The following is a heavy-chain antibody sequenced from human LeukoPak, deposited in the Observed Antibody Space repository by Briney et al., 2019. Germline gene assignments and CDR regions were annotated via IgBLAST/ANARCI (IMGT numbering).Heavy chain of an antibody. Sequence: GASVKVSCKASGYTFTSYDINWVRQATGQGLEWMGWMNPNSGNTGYAQKFQGRVTITRNTSISTAYMELSSLRSEDMAIYYCARGYSNGWYHDYWGQGTPVIVSS. CDR2: MNPNSGNT. D-gene: IGHD6-19*01. CDR3: ARGYSNGWYHDY. J-gene: IGHJ4*02. CDR1: GYTFTSYD. V-gene: IGHV1-8*03.